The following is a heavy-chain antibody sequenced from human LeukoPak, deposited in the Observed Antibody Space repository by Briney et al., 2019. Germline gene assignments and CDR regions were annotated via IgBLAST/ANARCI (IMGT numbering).Heavy chain of an antibody. CDR1: GGSISSYY. Sequence: SETLSLTCTVSGGSISSYYWSWIRQPPGKGLEWIGYIYYIGSTNYNPSLKSRVTISVDTSKNQFSLKLSSVTAADTAVYYCARHKRDFWSGYDVPYYYGMDVWGQGTTVTVSS. CDR3: ARHKRDFWSGYDVPYYYGMDV. V-gene: IGHV4-59*08. D-gene: IGHD3-3*01. J-gene: IGHJ6*02. CDR2: IYYIGST.